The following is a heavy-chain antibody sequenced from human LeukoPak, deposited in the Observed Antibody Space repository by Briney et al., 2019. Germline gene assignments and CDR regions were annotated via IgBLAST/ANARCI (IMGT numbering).Heavy chain of an antibody. J-gene: IGHJ4*02. CDR3: PKYNREAAGLYYCY. Sequence: GGSLRLSCAASGFTFSSYGMNWVRQAPGKGLEWVALISYDGSNEYFADSVKGRFTISRDNSKNTLYLQMHSLRAEDTAVYYCPKYNREAAGLYYCYWGQVTLVTVSS. CDR2: ISYDGSNE. D-gene: IGHD6-13*01. CDR1: GFTFSSYG. V-gene: IGHV3-30*18.